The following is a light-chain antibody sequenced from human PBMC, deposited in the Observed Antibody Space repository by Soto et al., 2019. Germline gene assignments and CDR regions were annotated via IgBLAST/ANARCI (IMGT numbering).Light chain of an antibody. Sequence: DIQMTQSPSSLSASVGDTVTITCQASQDISHYLNWYQQKPGKALKLLIYDASNLHPGVPPRFSGSGSGTDFTLTISCLQSEDFATYYCQQYYSYPRTFGQGTKVDIK. CDR2: DAS. CDR1: QDISHY. CDR3: QQYYSYPRT. J-gene: IGKJ1*01. V-gene: IGKV1-33*01.